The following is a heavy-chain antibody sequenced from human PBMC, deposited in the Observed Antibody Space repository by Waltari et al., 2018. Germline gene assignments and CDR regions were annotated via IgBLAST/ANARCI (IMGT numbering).Heavy chain of an antibody. J-gene: IGHJ4*02. CDR3: AYAYCGGDCSFDY. D-gene: IGHD2-21*01. CDR1: GYTFTGYY. CDR2: INPNSGGT. V-gene: IGHV1-2*02. Sequence: QVQLVQSGAEVKKPGASVKVSCKASGYTFTGYYMPWVRQAPGQGLEWMGWINPNSGGTNYAQKFQGRVAMTRDTSISTAYMELSRLRSDDTAVYYCAYAYCGGDCSFDYWGQGTLVTVSS.